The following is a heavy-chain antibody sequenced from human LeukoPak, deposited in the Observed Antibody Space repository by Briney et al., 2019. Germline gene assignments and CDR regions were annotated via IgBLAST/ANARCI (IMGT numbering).Heavy chain of an antibody. V-gene: IGHV4-61*02. CDR1: GYAITSGYY. D-gene: IGHD3-3*01. CDR2: IYTSGRT. CDR3: ASGITIFGVVRGPAY. Sequence: PSETLSLTCAVSGYAITSGYYWSWIRPPAGKGLEWIGRIYTSGRTNYNPSLKSRVTISVDTSKNQFSLKLSSVTAADTAVYYCASGITIFGVVRGPAYWGQGTLVTVSS. J-gene: IGHJ4*02.